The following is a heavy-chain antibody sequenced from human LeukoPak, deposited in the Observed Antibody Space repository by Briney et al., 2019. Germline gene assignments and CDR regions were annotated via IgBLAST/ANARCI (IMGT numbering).Heavy chain of an antibody. CDR3: ARMGVVVVAALFDY. J-gene: IGHJ4*02. CDR1: GGSFSGYY. Sequence: SETLSLTCAVYGGSFSGYYWSWIRQPPGKGLEWIGEINHSGSTKYNPSLKSRVTISVDTSKNQFSLKLSSVTAADTAVYYCARMGVVVVAALFDYWGQGTLVTVSS. V-gene: IGHV4-34*01. CDR2: INHSGST. D-gene: IGHD2-15*01.